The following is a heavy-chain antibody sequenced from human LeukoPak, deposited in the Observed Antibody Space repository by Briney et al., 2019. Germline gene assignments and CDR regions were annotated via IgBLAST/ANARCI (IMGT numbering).Heavy chain of an antibody. J-gene: IGHJ4*02. CDR3: ARDSGYCSSTSCYEFGFDY. D-gene: IGHD2-2*01. Sequence: GGSLRLSCAASRFTFSSYWMSWVRQAPGKGLEWVANIKQDGSEKYYVDSVKGRFTISRDNAKNSLYLQMNSLRAEDTAVYYCARDSGYCSSTSCYEFGFDYWGQGTLVTVSS. CDR1: RFTFSSYW. CDR2: IKQDGSEK. V-gene: IGHV3-7*01.